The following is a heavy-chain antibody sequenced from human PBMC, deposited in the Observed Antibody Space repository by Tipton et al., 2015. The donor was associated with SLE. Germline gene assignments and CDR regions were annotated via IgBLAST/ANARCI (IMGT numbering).Heavy chain of an antibody. J-gene: IGHJ3*02. CDR2: MHHGGGT. D-gene: IGHD7-27*01. CDR1: GGSISTGAYY. CDR3: ARLGPTGDLGDAFDI. V-gene: IGHV4-39*07. Sequence: LRLSCTVSGGSISTGAYYWGWIRQPPGKGMEWIGSMHHGGGTFCSPSLKSRVTISLDTSMNQFSLKLSSVTAADTAVYYCARLGPTGDLGDAFDIWGQGTMVTVSS.